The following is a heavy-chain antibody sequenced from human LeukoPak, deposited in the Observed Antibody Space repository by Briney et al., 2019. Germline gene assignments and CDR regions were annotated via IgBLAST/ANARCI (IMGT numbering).Heavy chain of an antibody. Sequence: GGSLRLSCAASGFTFSTYAMTWVRQAPGKGLEWVSTISGSVSATYSAASVKGRFTISRDNSKNTLYLQMNTLRAEDTALYYCAKHTAGASGFDFWGQGALVTVSS. V-gene: IGHV3-23*01. CDR3: AKHTAGASGFDF. CDR1: GFTFSTYA. D-gene: IGHD1-26*01. CDR2: ISGSVSAT. J-gene: IGHJ4*02.